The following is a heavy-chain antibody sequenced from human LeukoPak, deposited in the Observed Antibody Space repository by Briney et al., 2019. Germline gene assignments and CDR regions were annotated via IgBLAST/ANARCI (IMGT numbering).Heavy chain of an antibody. Sequence: PGGSLRLSCVASGFTFSDYWMSWVRQAPGKGLECVASIRYDGNEKYYMESVKGRFTSSRDHANNSLYLQIDNLRAEDTARYFCARDRRRGLAGYGLDVWGQGTTVTVSS. V-gene: IGHV3-7*01. CDR3: ARDRRRGLAGYGLDV. CDR1: GFTFSDYW. D-gene: IGHD5-12*01. CDR2: IRYDGNEK. J-gene: IGHJ6*02.